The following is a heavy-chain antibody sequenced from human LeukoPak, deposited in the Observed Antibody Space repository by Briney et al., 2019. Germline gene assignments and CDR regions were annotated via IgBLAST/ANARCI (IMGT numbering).Heavy chain of an antibody. D-gene: IGHD1-26*01. V-gene: IGHV3-33*01. CDR3: ARDLGGSPFDY. J-gene: IGHJ4*02. Sequence: GGSLRLSCAASGFTLSSYGMHWVRQTPGKGLEWVAVIWHDGSNEGYADSVKGRFTISRDNSKNTLYLQMNSLRAEDTAVYYCARDLGGSPFDYWGQGTLVTVSS. CDR2: IWHDGSNE. CDR1: GFTLSSYG.